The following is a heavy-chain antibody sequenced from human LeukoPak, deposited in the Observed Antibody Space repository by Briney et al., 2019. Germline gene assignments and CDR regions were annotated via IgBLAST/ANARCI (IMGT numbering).Heavy chain of an antibody. Sequence: SETLSLTCTVSGGSVNSDSDYWTWIRQPPGKGLEWIEYIYYSGSTNYNPSLTSRVTISVDTSKNQFSLNLSSVTAADTAVYFCARDAVGNSGSFAFDIWGQGTMVTVSS. CDR1: GGSVNSDSDY. J-gene: IGHJ3*02. CDR2: IYYSGST. V-gene: IGHV4-61*01. CDR3: ARDAVGNSGSFAFDI. D-gene: IGHD1-26*01.